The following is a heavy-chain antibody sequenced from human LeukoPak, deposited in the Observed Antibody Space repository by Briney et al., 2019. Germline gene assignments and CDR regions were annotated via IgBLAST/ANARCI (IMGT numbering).Heavy chain of an antibody. CDR2: IKLDGSET. J-gene: IGHJ4*02. CDR1: GFTFSSYW. Sequence: PGRSLRLSCAASGFTFSSYWMSWVRQAPGKGLEWVANIKLDGSETNYGDSVKGRFTISRDNAKNSLFLQMNSLRAEDTAVYYCARGYSYVFYWGQGTLVSVSS. V-gene: IGHV3-7*04. D-gene: IGHD5-18*01. CDR3: ARGYSYVFY.